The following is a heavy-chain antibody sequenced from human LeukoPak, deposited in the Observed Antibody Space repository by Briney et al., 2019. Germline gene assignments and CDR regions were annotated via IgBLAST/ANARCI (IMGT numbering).Heavy chain of an antibody. Sequence: ASVKVSCKASGYTLTSYGISWVRQAPGQGLEWMGWISAYNGNIKYAQKLQGRVTMTTDTSTSTAYMELRSLRSDDTAVDYCARDLNRYYYDSSGCLDYWGQGTLVTVSS. J-gene: IGHJ4*02. D-gene: IGHD3-22*01. CDR1: GYTLTSYG. V-gene: IGHV1-18*01. CDR2: ISAYNGNI. CDR3: ARDLNRYYYDSSGCLDY.